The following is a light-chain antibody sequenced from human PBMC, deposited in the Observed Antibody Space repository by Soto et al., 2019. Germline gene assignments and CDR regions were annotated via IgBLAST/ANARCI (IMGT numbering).Light chain of an antibody. Sequence: EIVMTQSPATLSVSPGERATLSCRASQSVGSNLAWYQQKPGQAPRLLIYGASTRATGIPARFSGSGSGTEFTLTISSLQSEDFAVYYCQQYASWPPLTFGGGTTVEIK. CDR2: GAS. V-gene: IGKV3-15*01. CDR3: QQYASWPPLT. CDR1: QSVGSN. J-gene: IGKJ4*01.